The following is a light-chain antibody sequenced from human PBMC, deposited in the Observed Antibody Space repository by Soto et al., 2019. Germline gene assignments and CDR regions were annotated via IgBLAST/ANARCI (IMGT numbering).Light chain of an antibody. CDR2: AAS. J-gene: IGKJ5*01. CDR3: QQSYSTPRIT. CDR1: QSISNW. V-gene: IGKV1-39*01. Sequence: DIQMTQSHSTLSASVGDIFVITFRCSQSISNWLAWYQQKPGRLPRLLIYAASSLQSGVPSRFSGSGSGTDFTLTISSLQPEDFATYYCQQSYSTPRITFGQGTRLEIK.